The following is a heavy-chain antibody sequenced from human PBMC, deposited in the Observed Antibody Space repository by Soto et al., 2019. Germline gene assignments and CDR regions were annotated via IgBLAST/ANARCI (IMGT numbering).Heavy chain of an antibody. V-gene: IGHV1-3*01. CDR1: GYTFTSYA. CDR2: INAYNGNT. J-gene: IGHJ4*02. Sequence: ASVKVSCKASGYTFTSYAMHWVRQAPGQRLEWMGWINAYNGNTNYSQKFQGRVTITRDTSPSTAYMELRSLRSEDTAVYYCARSRLNDGYRYGPYCFDYWGQGTLVTVSS. CDR3: ARSRLNDGYRYGPYCFDY. D-gene: IGHD5-18*01.